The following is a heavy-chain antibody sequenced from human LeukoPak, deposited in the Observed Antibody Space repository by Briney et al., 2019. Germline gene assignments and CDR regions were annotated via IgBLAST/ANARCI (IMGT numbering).Heavy chain of an antibody. V-gene: IGHV3-23*01. Sequence: GGSLRLSCAGSGFTFSTFAMTWVRRAPGKGLEWLSSITGSSSTTYYADSVKGRFTISRDNSKNTLYLQMNSLRAEDTAVYYCARGRNSCGFDYWGQGTLVTVSS. CDR2: ITGSSSTT. J-gene: IGHJ4*02. CDR1: GFTFSTFA. D-gene: IGHD1-14*01. CDR3: ARGRNSCGFDY.